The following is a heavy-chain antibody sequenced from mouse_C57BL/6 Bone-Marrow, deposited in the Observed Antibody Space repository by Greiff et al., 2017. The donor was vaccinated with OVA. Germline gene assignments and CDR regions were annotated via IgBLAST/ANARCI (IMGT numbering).Heavy chain of an antibody. J-gene: IGHJ3*01. D-gene: IGHD2-3*01. CDR3: ARHEEGVGYFAWFAY. Sequence: LEESGAELVKPGASVKLSCKASGYTFTEYTIHWVKQRSGQGLEWIGWFYPGSGSIKYNEKFKDKATLTADKSSSTVYMELSRLTSEDSAVYFCARHEEGVGYFAWFAYWGQGTLVTVSA. V-gene: IGHV1-62-2*01. CDR2: FYPGSGSI. CDR1: GYTFTEYT.